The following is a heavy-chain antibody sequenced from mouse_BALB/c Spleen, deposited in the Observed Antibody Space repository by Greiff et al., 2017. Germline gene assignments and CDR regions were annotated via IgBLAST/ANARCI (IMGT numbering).Heavy chain of an antibody. Sequence: VKLVESGPGLVAPSQSLSITCTVSGFSLTSYGVHWVRQPPGKGLEWLGVIWAGGSTNYNSALMSRLSISKDNSKSQVFLKMNSLQTDDTAMYYCARGDYDGVYYAMDYWGQGTSVTVSS. CDR1: GFSLTSYG. CDR2: IWAGGST. J-gene: IGHJ4*01. D-gene: IGHD2-4*01. V-gene: IGHV2-9*02. CDR3: ARGDYDGVYYAMDY.